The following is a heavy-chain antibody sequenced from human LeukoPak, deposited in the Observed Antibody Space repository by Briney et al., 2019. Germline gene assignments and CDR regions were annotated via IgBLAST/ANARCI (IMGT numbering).Heavy chain of an antibody. V-gene: IGHV1-46*01. J-gene: IGHJ4*02. CDR1: GYTFTSYY. CDR3: ASYSNHREGY. CDR2: INPSGGST. Sequence: ASVTVSCKASGYTFTSYYMHWVRQAPGQGLEGMGIINPSGGSTSYAQKFQGRVTMTRHMSTSTVYMELSSLRSEDTAVYYCASYSNHREGYWGQGTLVTVSS. D-gene: IGHD4-11*01.